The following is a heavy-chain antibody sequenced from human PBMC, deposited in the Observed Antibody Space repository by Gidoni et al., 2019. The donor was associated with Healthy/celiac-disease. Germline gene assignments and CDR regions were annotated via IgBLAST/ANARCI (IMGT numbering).Heavy chain of an antibody. Sequence: EVQLLESGGGLVQPGGSLRLSCAASGFTFSSYDMSWVRQAPGKGLEWVSAMSGSGGSTYYADSVKGRFTISRDNSKNTLYLQMNSLRAEDTAVYYCAKIDSSGWYGGYFDYWGQGTLVTVSS. CDR1: GFTFSSYD. V-gene: IGHV3-23*01. CDR2: MSGSGGST. CDR3: AKIDSSGWYGGYFDY. D-gene: IGHD6-19*01. J-gene: IGHJ4*02.